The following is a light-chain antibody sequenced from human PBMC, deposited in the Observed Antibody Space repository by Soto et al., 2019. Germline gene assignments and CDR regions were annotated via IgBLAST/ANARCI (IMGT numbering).Light chain of an antibody. CDR2: EVS. CDR3: SSYTSSSTLAYV. CDR1: SSDVGASNY. Sequence: QSALTQPASVSASPGQSITISCTGTSSDVGASNYVSWYQQHPGKALKLMIYEVSNRPSGVSNRFSGSKSGSTASLTISGLQAEDEADYYCSSYTSSSTLAYVFGTGTKLTVL. V-gene: IGLV2-14*01. J-gene: IGLJ1*01.